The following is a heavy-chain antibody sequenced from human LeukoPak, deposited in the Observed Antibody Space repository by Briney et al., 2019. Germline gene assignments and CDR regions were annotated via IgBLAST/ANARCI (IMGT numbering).Heavy chain of an antibody. Sequence: ASVKVSCKTSGYTFTMFYIHWVRQAPGQGLEWMGMVNPSDGATTYAQRFQGRVTMTRDTSISTAYMELSSLRSEDTAVYYCARGRYCSSTSCYKAGYFQHWGQGTLVTVSS. J-gene: IGHJ1*01. D-gene: IGHD2-2*02. CDR2: VNPSDGAT. CDR1: GYTFTMFY. CDR3: ARGRYCSSTSCYKAGYFQH. V-gene: IGHV1-46*01.